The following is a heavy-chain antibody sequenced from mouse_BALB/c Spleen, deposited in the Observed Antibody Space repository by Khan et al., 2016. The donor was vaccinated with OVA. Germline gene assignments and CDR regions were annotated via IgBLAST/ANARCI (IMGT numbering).Heavy chain of an antibody. CDR2: VSTGGGYT. CDR3: ARLAYYYDSEGFAY. V-gene: IGHV5-6*01. Sequence: EVKLMESGGDLVKPGGSLKLSCAASGFTFSTYGMSWVRQTPDKRLEWVATVSTGGGYTYYPDSVKGRLTISRDNAKNTLYLQMSSLKSEDTAMFYCARLAYYYDSEGFAYWGQGTLVTVSA. J-gene: IGHJ3*01. CDR1: GFTFSTYG. D-gene: IGHD1-1*01.